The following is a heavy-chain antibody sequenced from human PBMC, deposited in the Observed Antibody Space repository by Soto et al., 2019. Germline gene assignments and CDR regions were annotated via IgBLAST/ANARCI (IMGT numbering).Heavy chain of an antibody. J-gene: IGHJ6*02. Sequence: GESLKISCKGSGYRFTSYWIGWVRQMPGKGLEWMGIIYPGDSDTRYSPSFQGQVTISADKSISTAYLQWSSLKASDTAMYYCARRKATGWDYYYYGMDVWGQGTTVTVSS. V-gene: IGHV5-51*01. CDR2: IYPGDSDT. CDR1: GYRFTSYW. D-gene: IGHD1-26*01. CDR3: ARRKATGWDYYYYGMDV.